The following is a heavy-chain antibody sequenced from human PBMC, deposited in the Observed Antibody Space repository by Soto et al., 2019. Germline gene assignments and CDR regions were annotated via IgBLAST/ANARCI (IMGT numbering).Heavy chain of an antibody. CDR1: GFTFSTYA. J-gene: IGHJ6*02. V-gene: IGHV3-23*01. D-gene: IGHD3-9*01. CDR2: IGGLSGGT. CDR3: AKVSILTESYHDYAMDV. Sequence: EVQFLESGGGSVQPGGALRLSCVASGFTFSTYAMSWVRQAPGKGLEWVSGIGGLSGGTDYADSVKGRLTISRDNSKNALYMQMNSLRAEDTAVYFCAKVSILTESYHDYAMDVWGQGTTVTVSS.